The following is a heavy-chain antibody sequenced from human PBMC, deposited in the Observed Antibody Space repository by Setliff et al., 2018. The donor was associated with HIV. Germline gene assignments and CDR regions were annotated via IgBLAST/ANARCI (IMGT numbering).Heavy chain of an antibody. D-gene: IGHD1-7*01. CDR3: ARGGTPSYCGDYRDTFDI. CDR2: IYYSGKT. J-gene: IGHJ3*02. CDR1: GDSVSSGGYY. Sequence: SETLSLTCTVFGDSVSSGGYYWGWVRQRPGKALEWIGYIYYSGKTYYSPSLTSRVTISLDTSQSQFSLSLTSVTAADTAVYYWARGGTPSYCGDYRDTFDIWGQGTMVTVSS. V-gene: IGHV4-31*03.